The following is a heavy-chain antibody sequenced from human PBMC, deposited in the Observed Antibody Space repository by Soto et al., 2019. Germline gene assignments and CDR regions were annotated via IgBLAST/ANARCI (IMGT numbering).Heavy chain of an antibody. CDR2: IIPIFGTA. D-gene: IGHD5-12*01. CDR3: ARLWARIVATIGEYYFDY. J-gene: IGHJ4*02. V-gene: IGHV1-69*01. CDR1: GGTFSSYA. Sequence: QVQLVQSGAEVKKPGSSVKVSCKASGGTFSSYAISWVRQAPGQGLEWMGGIIPIFGTANYAQKFQGRVTINADESTSTADMELSSLRSEDTAVYYCARLWARIVATIGEYYFDYWGQGTLVTVSS.